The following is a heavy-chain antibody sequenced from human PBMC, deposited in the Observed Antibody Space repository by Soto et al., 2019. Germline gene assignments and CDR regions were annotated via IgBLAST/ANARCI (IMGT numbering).Heavy chain of an antibody. V-gene: IGHV1-18*01. CDR2: ISAYNGNT. Sequence: ASVKVSCKASGYTFTSYGISWVRQAPGQGLEWMGWISAYNGNTNYAQELQGRVTMTTGTSTSTAYMELRSLRSDDTAVYYCARHGLIYYGSGSFYYYYGMDVWGQGTTVTVSS. CDR1: GYTFTSYG. J-gene: IGHJ6*02. CDR3: ARHGLIYYGSGSFYYYYGMDV. D-gene: IGHD3-10*01.